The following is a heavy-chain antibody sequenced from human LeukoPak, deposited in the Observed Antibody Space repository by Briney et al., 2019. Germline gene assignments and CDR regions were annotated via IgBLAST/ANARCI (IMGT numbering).Heavy chain of an antibody. CDR1: GGSISSSSYY. D-gene: IGHD3-10*01. V-gene: IGHV4-39*01. CDR3: ARGVTGYYFAY. CDR2: IYYSGNT. J-gene: IGHJ4*02. Sequence: PSETLSLTCTVSGGSISSSSYYWGWIRQPPGKGLEWIGSIYYSGNTYYNPSLKSRVTISVDTSKNQFSLKLSSVTAADTAVYYCARGVTGYYFAYWGQGSLVTVSS.